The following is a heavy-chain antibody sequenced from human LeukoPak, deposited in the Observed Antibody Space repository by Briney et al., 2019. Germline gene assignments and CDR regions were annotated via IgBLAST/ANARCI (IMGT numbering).Heavy chain of an antibody. V-gene: IGHV3-33*01. D-gene: IGHD4-17*01. CDR3: ARDGGPYGDMFFDF. J-gene: IGHJ4*02. CDR1: GVSFSDYA. Sequence: GGSLRLSCTGSGVSFSDYAIHWVRQAPGKGLEWVSAIWYDGGYEYYAGSVRGRFTISRDNSKSTVYLQMNSLGAEDTALYLCARDGGPYGDMFFDFWGQGTLVTVSS. CDR2: IWYDGGYE.